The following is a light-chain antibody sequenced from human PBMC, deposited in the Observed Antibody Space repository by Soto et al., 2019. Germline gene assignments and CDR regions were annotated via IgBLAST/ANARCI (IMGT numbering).Light chain of an antibody. CDR3: SSCTSSIVA. J-gene: IGLJ2*01. CDR1: SSDVGGYNY. Sequence: QSALTQPASVSGSPGQSITISCTGTSSDVGGYNYVSWYQQHPGKAPKLMIYEVSDRPSGVSNRFSGSKSGNTASLTISGLQAEDEDHYYCSSCTSSIVAFGGGTKLTVL. V-gene: IGLV2-14*01. CDR2: EVS.